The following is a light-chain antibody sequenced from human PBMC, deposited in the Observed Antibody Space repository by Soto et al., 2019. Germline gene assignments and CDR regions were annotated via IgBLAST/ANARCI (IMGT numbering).Light chain of an antibody. Sequence: ETVMTQSLANLSVSPGERASLSSSASQSVSSNLAWYQQKPGQAPRLLIHGASTRATGFPARFSGSGSGTDFTLTISRLEPEDFAVYYCQQYGSSGTFGQGTKVDIK. V-gene: IGKV3-15*01. CDR2: GAS. CDR1: QSVSSN. CDR3: QQYGSSGT. J-gene: IGKJ1*01.